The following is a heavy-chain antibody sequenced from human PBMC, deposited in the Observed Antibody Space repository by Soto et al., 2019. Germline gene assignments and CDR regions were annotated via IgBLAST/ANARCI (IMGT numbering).Heavy chain of an antibody. CDR2: ISSSGSTI. D-gene: IGHD3-22*01. CDR3: ARDYYDSSGYYNNWFDP. Sequence: GGSLRLSCAASGFTFSSYEMNWVRQAPGKGLEWVSYISSSGSTIYYADSVKGRFTLSRDNAKNSLYLQMNSLRAEDTAVYYCARDYYDSSGYYNNWFDPWGQGTLVTVSS. CDR1: GFTFSSYE. V-gene: IGHV3-48*03. J-gene: IGHJ5*02.